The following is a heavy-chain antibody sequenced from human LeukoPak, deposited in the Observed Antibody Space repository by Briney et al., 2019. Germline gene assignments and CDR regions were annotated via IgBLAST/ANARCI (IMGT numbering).Heavy chain of an antibody. J-gene: IGHJ6*04. CDR2: IYTSGST. CDR1: GGSISSYY. V-gene: IGHV4-4*09. D-gene: IGHD1/OR15-1a*01. CDR3: ARGGTIWTYY. Sequence: PSETLSLTCTVSGGSISSYYWSWIRQPPGKGLEWIGYIYTSGSTNYNPSLKSRVTISVDTSKNQFSLKLTSVTAADTAVYYCARGGTIWTYYWGKGTTVTVSS.